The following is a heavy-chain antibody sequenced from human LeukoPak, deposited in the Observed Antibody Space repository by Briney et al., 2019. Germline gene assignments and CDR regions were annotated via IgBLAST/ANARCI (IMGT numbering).Heavy chain of an antibody. CDR1: GYTLTGYY. D-gene: IGHD5-12*01. CDR3: AKGGDSRWVAVFHH. CDR2: IKPSSGDT. J-gene: IGHJ4*02. V-gene: IGHV1-2*02. Sequence: GASVKVSCKASGYTLTGYYIHWMRQAPGQGLEWVGWIKPSSGDTNYAQKYRGRVTLTRDLSRSTAYMDLSRLTPDDTAVYYCAKGGDSRWVAVFHHWGQGSLVTVSS.